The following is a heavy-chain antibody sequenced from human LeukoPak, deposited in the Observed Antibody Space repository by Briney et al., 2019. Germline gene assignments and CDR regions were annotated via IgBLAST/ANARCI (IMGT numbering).Heavy chain of an antibody. V-gene: IGHV3-23*01. CDR2: VSYNGVST. J-gene: IGHJ4*02. Sequence: PGGSLRLSCAASGFTFSAFGMTWVRQAPGKGLEWVSAVSYNGVSTSYADSVKGRFTISRDNSKNTLYLQMSSLRSEDTAVYYCARRGDYYGSGPDYWGQGTLVTVSS. CDR1: GFTFSAFG. CDR3: ARRGDYYGSGPDY. D-gene: IGHD3-10*01.